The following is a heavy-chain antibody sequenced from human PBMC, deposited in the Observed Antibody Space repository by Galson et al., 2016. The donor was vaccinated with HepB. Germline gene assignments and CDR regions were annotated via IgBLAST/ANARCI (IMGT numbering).Heavy chain of an antibody. Sequence: LSLTCTVSGGSISTSSFYWGWIRQPPGKGLEWIGNILYSGTTYNNPSLKNRVTITVDTSKNQFSLKLTSVTAADTAVYYCARTGRSGSSYGGIQGTFDVWGQGTMVTVSS. CDR3: ARTGRSGSSYGGIQGTFDV. V-gene: IGHV4-39*01. J-gene: IGHJ3*01. CDR2: ILYSGTT. D-gene: IGHD5-18*01. CDR1: GGSISTSSFY.